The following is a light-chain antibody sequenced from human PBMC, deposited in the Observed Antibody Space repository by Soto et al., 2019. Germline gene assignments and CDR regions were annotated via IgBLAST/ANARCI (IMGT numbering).Light chain of an antibody. Sequence: QSVLTQPPSVSAAPGQKVTISCSGSSSNIGSDFVSWYQQLPGTAPQLLIYENNKRPSAIPDRFSGSKSATSATLGITGLQTGDDADYYCAAWDTSLSGGVFGGGTKLTVL. CDR2: ENN. CDR1: SSNIGSDF. V-gene: IGLV1-51*02. CDR3: AAWDTSLSGGV. J-gene: IGLJ3*02.